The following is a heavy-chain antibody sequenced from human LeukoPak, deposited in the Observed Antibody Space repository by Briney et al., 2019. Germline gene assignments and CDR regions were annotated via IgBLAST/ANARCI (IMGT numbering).Heavy chain of an antibody. D-gene: IGHD5-18*01. J-gene: IGHJ4*02. Sequence: SETLSLTCTVSGGSISSYYWSWTRQPPGKGLEWIGYIYYSGSTNYNPSLKSRVTISVDTSKNQFSLKLSSVTAADTAVYYCASHVDTAMAFFDYWGQGTLVTVSS. CDR1: GGSISSYY. CDR2: IYYSGST. CDR3: ASHVDTAMAFFDY. V-gene: IGHV4-59*01.